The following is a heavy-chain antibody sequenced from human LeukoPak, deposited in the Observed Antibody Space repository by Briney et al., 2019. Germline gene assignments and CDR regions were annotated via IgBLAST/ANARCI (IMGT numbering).Heavy chain of an antibody. V-gene: IGHV4-59*01. D-gene: IGHD3-10*01. J-gene: IGHJ5*02. CDR1: GGSIRTYY. CDR2: IYYSGIT. CDR3: ARGGFGPNWWFDP. Sequence: PSETLSLTCTVSGGSIRTYYWSWIRQPPGKGQEWIGYIYYSGITNYNPSLKSRVTISVDTSKNQFSLKLSSVTAADTAVYYCARGGFGPNWWFDPWGQGTLVTVSS.